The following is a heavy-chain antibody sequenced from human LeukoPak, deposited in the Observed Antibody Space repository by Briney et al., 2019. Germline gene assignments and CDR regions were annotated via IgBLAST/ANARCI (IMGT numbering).Heavy chain of an antibody. CDR3: AKRYSSSWCIDS. V-gene: IGHV3-30*18. D-gene: IGHD6-13*01. J-gene: IGHJ4*02. Sequence: PGGSLRLSCAASGFTFSSYGMHWVRQAPGKGLEWVAVISNDGTNKYYADSVKGRFTISRDNSKNTLYLQMNSLRAEDTAVYYCAKRYSSSWCIDSWGQGTLVTVSS. CDR2: ISNDGTNK. CDR1: GFTFSSYG.